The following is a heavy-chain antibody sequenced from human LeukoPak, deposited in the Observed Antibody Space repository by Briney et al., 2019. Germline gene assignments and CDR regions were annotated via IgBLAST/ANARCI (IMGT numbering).Heavy chain of an antibody. J-gene: IGHJ6*02. V-gene: IGHV4-59*01. D-gene: IGHD3-22*01. CDR1: GGSSSSYY. CDR3: ASSIVVALPYYYYYGMDV. CDR2: IYYSGST. Sequence: SETLSLTCTVSGGSSSSYYWSWIRQPPGKGLEWIGYIYYSGSTNYNPSLKSRVTISVDTSKNQFSLKLSSVTAADTAVYYCASSIVVALPYYYYYGMDVWGQGTTVTVSS.